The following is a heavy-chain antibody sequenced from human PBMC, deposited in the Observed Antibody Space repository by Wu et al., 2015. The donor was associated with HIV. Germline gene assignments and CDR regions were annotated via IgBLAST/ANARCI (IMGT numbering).Heavy chain of an antibody. CDR3: FVYFRYQLPDTNDAFDI. J-gene: IGHJ3*02. CDR2: INPKSGGT. Sequence: QVQLVQSGAEVKKPGASVKVSCKASGYTFTGYYIHWVRQAPGQGLEWMGWINPKSGGTNYAQKFQGRVTMTRDTSISTAYMELGRLRSDDTAVYYCFVYFRYQLPDTNDAFDIWGQGTMVTVSS. V-gene: IGHV1-2*02. D-gene: IGHD2-2*01. CDR1: GYTFTGYY.